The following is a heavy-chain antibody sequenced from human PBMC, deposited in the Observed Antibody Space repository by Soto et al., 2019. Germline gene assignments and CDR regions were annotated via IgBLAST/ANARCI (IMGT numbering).Heavy chain of an antibody. D-gene: IGHD3-10*01. J-gene: IGHJ4*02. Sequence: SETMSLTCTVSGGSISSYYWSWIRQPPGKGLEWIGYIYFRGSTNYNPSLKSRVTISVDTSKNQFSLKLSSVTAADTAVYYCASHMVRGVPFGYWGQGTLVTVSS. V-gene: IGHV4-59*08. CDR3: ASHMVRGVPFGY. CDR1: GGSISSYY. CDR2: IYFRGST.